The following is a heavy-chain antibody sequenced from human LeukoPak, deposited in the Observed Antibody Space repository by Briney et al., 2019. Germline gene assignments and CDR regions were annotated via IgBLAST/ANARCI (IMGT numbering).Heavy chain of an antibody. CDR1: GFTFNSCA. J-gene: IGHJ6*02. V-gene: IGHV3-64D*06. CDR3: TRGDSNSPWAYYYYGMDV. CDR2: ISSNGDST. Sequence: GGSLRLSCSASGFTFNSCAMHWVRQAPGKGLESVSAISSNGDSTYYADSVKGRFTISRDNSKNTLYLQMSSLRAEDMAVYYCTRGDSNSPWAYYYYGMDVWGQGTTVTVSS. D-gene: IGHD1-1*01.